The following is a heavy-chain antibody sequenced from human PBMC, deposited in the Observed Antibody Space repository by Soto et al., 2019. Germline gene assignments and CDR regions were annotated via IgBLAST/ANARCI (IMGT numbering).Heavy chain of an antibody. CDR1: GDSLRSSYYY. CDR3: VRVEMYAGEFTPNFDR. CDR2: IYYTGNT. D-gene: IGHD2-8*01. Sequence: QLHESGPGQVKSSETLSLTCTVSGDSLRSSYYYCGWTRQSPGKGLEWIGSIYYTGNTYYNPSLKSRVSISVDMATNEISLRLRAESVADTAVYYCVRVEMYAGEFTPNFDRWGKGALVTVSS. J-gene: IGHJ4*02. V-gene: IGHV4-39*01.